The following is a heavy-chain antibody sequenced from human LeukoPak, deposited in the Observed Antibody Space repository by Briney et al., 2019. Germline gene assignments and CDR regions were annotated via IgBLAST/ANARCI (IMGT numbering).Heavy chain of an antibody. D-gene: IGHD4-17*01. V-gene: IGHV3-13*01. Sequence: PGGSLRLSCAASGFTFSSYDMHWVRQATGKGLEWVSAISTAGDTYYPGSVKGRFTISRENAKNSLYLQMNSLRAGDTAVYYCARAPHGDYSDYWGQGTLVTVSS. CDR1: GFTFSSYD. CDR3: ARAPHGDYSDY. CDR2: ISTAGDT. J-gene: IGHJ4*02.